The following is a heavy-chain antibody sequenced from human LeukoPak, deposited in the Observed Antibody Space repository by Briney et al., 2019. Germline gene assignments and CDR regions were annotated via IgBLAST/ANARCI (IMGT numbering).Heavy chain of an antibody. CDR3: ARWVSQVPVVPAAIGFDY. CDR2: ISYDGSNK. J-gene: IGHJ4*02. Sequence: PGGSLGLSCAASGFTFSSYAMHWVRQAPGKGLEWVAVISYDGSNKYYADSVKGRFTISRDNSKNTLYLQMNSLRAEDAAVYYCARWVSQVPVVPAAIGFDYWGQGTLVTVSS. D-gene: IGHD2-2*02. CDR1: GFTFSSYA. V-gene: IGHV3-30-3*01.